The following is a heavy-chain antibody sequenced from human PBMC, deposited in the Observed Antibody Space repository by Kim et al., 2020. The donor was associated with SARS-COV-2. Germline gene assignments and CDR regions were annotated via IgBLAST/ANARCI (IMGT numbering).Heavy chain of an antibody. CDR2: ISGSGGST. D-gene: IGHD3-22*01. CDR3: AKTSSGYYSLLDY. Sequence: GGSLRLSCAASGFTFSSYAMDWVRQAPGKGLEWVSAISGSGGSTYYADSVKGRFTISRDNSKNTLYLQMNSLRAEDTAVYYCAKTSSGYYSLLDYWGQGTLVTVSS. J-gene: IGHJ4*02. V-gene: IGHV3-23*01. CDR1: GFTFSSYA.